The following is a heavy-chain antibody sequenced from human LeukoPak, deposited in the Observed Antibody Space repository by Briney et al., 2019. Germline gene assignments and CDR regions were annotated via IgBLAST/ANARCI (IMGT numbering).Heavy chain of an antibody. V-gene: IGHV1-2*02. CDR2: LHPGNGNT. Sequence: ASVKVSCKASGYRFISNYIQWVRQAPGLGPEWMGWLHPGNGNTRYAEKFQGRVTMTRDTSINTAYMDLSSLRSDDTAVYYCAREGSYCVGGDCYSFDFWGQGTLITVSS. J-gene: IGHJ4*02. D-gene: IGHD2-21*02. CDR3: AREGSYCVGGDCYSFDF. CDR1: GYRFISNY.